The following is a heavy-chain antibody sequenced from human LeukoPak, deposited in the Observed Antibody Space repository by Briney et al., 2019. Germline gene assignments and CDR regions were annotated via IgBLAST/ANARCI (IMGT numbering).Heavy chain of an antibody. CDR1: GGSISSYY. D-gene: IGHD6-13*01. Sequence: SETLSLTCTVSGGSISSYYWSWIRQPPWKGLEWIGYIYYSGSTNYKPSLKSRGTISVDTSKNQFSLKLSSVNAADTAVYYCARGDIAAAGLDYWGQGTLVTVSS. CDR2: IYYSGST. V-gene: IGHV4-59*01. J-gene: IGHJ4*02. CDR3: ARGDIAAAGLDY.